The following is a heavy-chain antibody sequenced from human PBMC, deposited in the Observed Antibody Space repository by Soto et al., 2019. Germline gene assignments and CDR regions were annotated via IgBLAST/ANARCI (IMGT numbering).Heavy chain of an antibody. CDR3: AHRVLRTVFGLVTTTAIYFDF. D-gene: IGHD3-3*01. J-gene: IGHJ4*02. V-gene: IGHV2-5*02. CDR2: IYWDDDK. CDR1: GFSLTTSGVG. Sequence: QITLKESGPTVVKPTETLTLTCTFYGFSLTTSGVGVGWVRQSPGKAPEWLALIYWDDDKRYSTSLNSRLIITKDTSKNQVVLTMANVDPADTATYYCAHRVLRTVFGLVTTTAIYFDFWGPGTPVVVSS.